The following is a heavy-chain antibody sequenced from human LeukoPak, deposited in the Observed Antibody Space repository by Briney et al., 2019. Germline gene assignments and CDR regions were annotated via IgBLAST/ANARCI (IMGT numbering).Heavy chain of an antibody. Sequence: VKVSCKTSGYTFTTYAINWLRHAPGQGLECMGWISAYNGDTKYAPNFQGRVSMTMDRSSTTAYKEFRSLRSDDKTLYYCPGLRRYCNERSCSKPEKEAFDVWGQGTMVTVSS. CDR3: PGLRRYCNERSCSKPEKEAFDV. J-gene: IGHJ3*01. CDR2: ISAYNGDT. D-gene: IGHD2/OR15-2a*01. V-gene: IGHV1-18*01. CDR1: GYTFTTYA.